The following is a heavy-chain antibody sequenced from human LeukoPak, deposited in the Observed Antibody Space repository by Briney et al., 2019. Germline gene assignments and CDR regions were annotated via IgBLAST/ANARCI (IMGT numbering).Heavy chain of an antibody. CDR2: INGDGSTT. J-gene: IGHJ4*02. CDR1: GFTFSSYW. V-gene: IGHV3-74*01. D-gene: IGHD4-11*01. Sequence: GESLRLSCAASGFTFSSYWVHWVRQAPGKGLVWVSRINGDGSTTIYAGSVKGRFTISRDNAKNTLYLQMNSLRAEDTAVYYCAYGRNDFRLFDYWGQGDLVTVSS. CDR3: AYGRNDFRLFDY.